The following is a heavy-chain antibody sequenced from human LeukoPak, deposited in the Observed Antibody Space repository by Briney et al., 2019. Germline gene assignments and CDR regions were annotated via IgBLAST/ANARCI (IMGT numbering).Heavy chain of an antibody. CDR2: ISSSSYI. Sequence: KPGGSLRLSCAASGFTFSSYSMNWVRQAPGKGLEWVSSISSSSYIYYADSVKGRFTISRDNGKSSLYLQMSSLRVEDTAVYYCTRRPYRSSWYYFDYWGQGTLVTVSS. D-gene: IGHD6-13*01. J-gene: IGHJ4*02. CDR1: GFTFSSYS. V-gene: IGHV3-21*06. CDR3: TRRPYRSSWYYFDY.